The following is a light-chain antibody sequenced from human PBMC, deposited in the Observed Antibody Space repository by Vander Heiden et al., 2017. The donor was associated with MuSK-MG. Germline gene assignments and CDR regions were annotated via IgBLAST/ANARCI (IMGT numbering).Light chain of an antibody. Sequence: EIVMTQSPATLSVSPGERATLSCRASQSVGSNLAWYQQKPGQAPRLLIYGASTRATGIPARFSGSGYGTEFSLTISSLQSEDFVVYYCQQYNKWPPYTFGQGTKLEIK. CDR2: GAS. CDR3: QQYNKWPPYT. CDR1: QSVGSN. J-gene: IGKJ2*01. V-gene: IGKV3-15*01.